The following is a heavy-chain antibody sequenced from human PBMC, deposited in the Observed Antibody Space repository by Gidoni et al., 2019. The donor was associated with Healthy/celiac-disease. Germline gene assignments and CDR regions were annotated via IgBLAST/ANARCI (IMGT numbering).Heavy chain of an antibody. V-gene: IGHV5-10-1*03. Sequence: EVQLVQSGAEVKKPGESLRISCKGSGYSFTSSWISWVRQMPGKGLEWMGRIDPSDSYTNYSPSFQGHVTISADKSISTAYLQWSSLKASDTAMYYCAIPQLPYSSGSHPPDYWGQGTLVTVSS. J-gene: IGHJ4*02. D-gene: IGHD6-19*01. CDR3: AIPQLPYSSGSHPPDY. CDR2: IDPSDSYT. CDR1: GYSFTSSW.